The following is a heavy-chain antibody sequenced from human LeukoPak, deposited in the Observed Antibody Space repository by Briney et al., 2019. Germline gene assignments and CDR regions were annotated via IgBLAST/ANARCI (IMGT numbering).Heavy chain of an antibody. J-gene: IGHJ4*02. CDR1: GFTFSSYS. Sequence: GGSLRLSCAASGFTFSSYSMNWVRQAPGKGLEWVSSISSGSSYIYYADSVKGRFTISRDNAKNSLYLQMNSLRAEDTAVYYCARVGYSGYDGASFDYWGQGTLVTVSS. V-gene: IGHV3-21*01. D-gene: IGHD5-12*01. CDR2: ISSGSSYI. CDR3: ARVGYSGYDGASFDY.